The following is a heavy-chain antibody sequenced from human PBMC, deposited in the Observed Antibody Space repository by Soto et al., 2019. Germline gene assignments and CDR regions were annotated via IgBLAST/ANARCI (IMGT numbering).Heavy chain of an antibody. D-gene: IGHD3-3*01. J-gene: IGHJ5*02. CDR3: ARAGGYDFWSGYPRTTNWFDP. CDR2: INPSGGST. V-gene: IGHV1-46*03. CDR1: GYTFTSYY. Sequence: QVQLVQSGAEVKKPGASVKVSCKASGYTFTSYYMHWVRQAPGQGLEWMGIINPSGGSTSYGQKFQGRVTMTRDTSTSTVYMELSSLRSEDTAVYYCARAGGYDFWSGYPRTTNWFDPWGQGTLVTVSS.